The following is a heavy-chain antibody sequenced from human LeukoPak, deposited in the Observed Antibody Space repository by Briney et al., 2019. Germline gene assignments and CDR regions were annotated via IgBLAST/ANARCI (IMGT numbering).Heavy chain of an antibody. CDR1: GGPISNHY. CDR2: IYTSGST. Sequence: SETLSLTCTVSGGPISNHYWTWIRQTAGKGLEWIGWIYTSGSTNYNPSLKGRVLMSVDTSKNQISLNLSSVTAADTAVYFCARRTHMDVWGQGTTVTVSS. V-gene: IGHV4-4*08. CDR3: ARRTHMDV. J-gene: IGHJ6*02.